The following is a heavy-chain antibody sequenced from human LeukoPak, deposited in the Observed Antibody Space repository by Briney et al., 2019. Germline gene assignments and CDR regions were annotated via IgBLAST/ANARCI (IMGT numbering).Heavy chain of an antibody. CDR1: GGSISSSSYY. D-gene: IGHD3-22*01. V-gene: IGHV4-39*07. J-gene: IGHJ4*02. Sequence: SETLSLTCTVSGGSISSSSYYWGWIRQPPGKGLEWIGTIYYSGSTYYNPSLKSRVTISVDTSKNQFSLKLSSVTAADTAVYYCARAPYYFDSTGYYFFDSWGQGTPVTVSS. CDR3: ARAPYYFDSTGYYFFDS. CDR2: IYYSGST.